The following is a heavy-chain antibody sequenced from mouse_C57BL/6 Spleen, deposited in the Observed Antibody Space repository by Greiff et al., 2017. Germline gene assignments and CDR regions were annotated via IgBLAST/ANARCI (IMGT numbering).Heavy chain of an antibody. J-gene: IGHJ4*01. V-gene: IGHV2-5*01. CDR2: IWSGGST. Sequence: VQLQESGPGLVQPSQTLSLSCTVSGFSFTSYGVHWVRQSPGTGLEWLGVIWSGGSTDYNAAFMSRLSITKDNSKSQVFFKMNSLQADDTAIYYCAKGDEGYKAMDYWGQGTSVTVSS. CDR3: AKGDEGYKAMDY. CDR1: GFSFTSYG.